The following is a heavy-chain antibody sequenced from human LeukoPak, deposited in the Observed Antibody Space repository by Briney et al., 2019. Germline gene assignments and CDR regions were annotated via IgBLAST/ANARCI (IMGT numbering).Heavy chain of an antibody. D-gene: IGHD3-3*01. CDR2: IIPILGIA. Sequence: SVKVSCKASGGTFSSYAISWVRQAPGQGLEWMGRIIPILGIANYAQKFQGRVTITADKSTSTAYMELSSLRSEDTAVYYCARPCRAYYDFWSGYPSGMDVWGQGTTVTVSS. CDR1: GGTFSSYA. CDR3: ARPCRAYYDFWSGYPSGMDV. V-gene: IGHV1-69*04. J-gene: IGHJ6*02.